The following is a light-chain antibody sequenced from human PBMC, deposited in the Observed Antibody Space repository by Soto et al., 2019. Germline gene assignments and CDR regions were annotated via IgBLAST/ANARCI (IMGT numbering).Light chain of an antibody. CDR1: SSDVGGYNY. CDR2: EVS. CDR3: SSYTGSSALHV. Sequence: QSALTQPASVSGSPGQSITISCTGTSSDVGGYNYVSWYQQHPGKAPKLMIYEVSNRPSGVSNRFSASKSGNTASLTISGLQAEDEADYYCSSYTGSSALHVFGTGTKLTVL. J-gene: IGLJ1*01. V-gene: IGLV2-14*01.